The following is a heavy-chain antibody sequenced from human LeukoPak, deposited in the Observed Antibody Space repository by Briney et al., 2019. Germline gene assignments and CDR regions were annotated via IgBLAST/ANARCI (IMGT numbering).Heavy chain of an antibody. D-gene: IGHD1-26*01. CDR3: ARHGGVGATFLDY. J-gene: IGHJ4*02. V-gene: IGHV4-39*01. CDR2: IYYSGST. CDR1: GGSISSSSYY. Sequence: SSETLSLTCTVSGGSISSSSYYWGWIRQPPGKGLEWIGSIYYSGSTYYNPSLKSRVTISVDTSKNQFSLKLSSVTAADTAVYYCARHGGVGATFLDYWGQGTLVTVSS.